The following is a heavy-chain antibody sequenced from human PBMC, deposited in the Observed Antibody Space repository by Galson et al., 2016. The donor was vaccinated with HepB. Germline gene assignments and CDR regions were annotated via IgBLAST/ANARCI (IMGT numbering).Heavy chain of an antibody. V-gene: IGHV3-30*04. Sequence: SLRLSCAASGFTFSNYAMRWVRQTPGKGLEWVAVISYDGLNKYYADSVKGRFTISRDNSRNTLFLQMNSLRRDDTAVYYFAKDKTAVGWEQLGFWGQGTLVTVSS. CDR3: AKDKTAVGWEQLGF. J-gene: IGHJ4*02. CDR1: GFTFSNYA. CDR2: ISYDGLNK. D-gene: IGHD1-26*01.